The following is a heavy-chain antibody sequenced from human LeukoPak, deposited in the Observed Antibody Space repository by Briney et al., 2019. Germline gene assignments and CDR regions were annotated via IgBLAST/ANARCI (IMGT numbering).Heavy chain of an antibody. Sequence: GASVKVSCKASGYTFTSYGISWVRQAPGQGLEWMGGIIPIFGTANYAQKFQGRVTITADESTSTAYMELSSLRSEDTAVYYCARAPYYYDSSGYYELNYWGQGTLVTVSS. V-gene: IGHV1-69*13. CDR2: IIPIFGTA. CDR3: ARAPYYYDSSGYYELNY. CDR1: GYTFTSYG. J-gene: IGHJ4*02. D-gene: IGHD3-22*01.